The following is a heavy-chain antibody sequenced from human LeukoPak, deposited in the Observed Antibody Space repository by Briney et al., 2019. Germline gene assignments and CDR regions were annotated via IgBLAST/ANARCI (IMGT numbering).Heavy chain of an antibody. J-gene: IGHJ6*03. D-gene: IGHD4-17*01. Sequence: PGGSLRLSCAASGFTFSSYSMKLVRQAPGKGLEWVSSISSSSSYIYYADSVKGRFTISRDNAKNSLYLQMNSLRAEDTAVYYCARGYGDYESLRRVYYYYYMDVWGKGTTVTVSS. CDR3: ARGYGDYESLRRVYYYYYMDV. CDR1: GFTFSSYS. V-gene: IGHV3-21*01. CDR2: ISSSSSYI.